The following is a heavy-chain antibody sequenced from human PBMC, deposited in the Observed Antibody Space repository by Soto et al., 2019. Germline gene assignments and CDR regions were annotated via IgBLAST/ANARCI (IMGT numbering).Heavy chain of an antibody. D-gene: IGHD2-21*02. CDR2: IYHSGTA. V-gene: IGHV4-61*05. CDR1: CGSISSSNYY. CDR3: ARGDAPPVTAIDYFDP. J-gene: IGHJ5*02. Sequence: SETLSLTCTVSCGSISSSNYYWGWIRQPPGKGLEWIGEIYHSGTANYNPSLKSRVTMSVDKSKNHFSLNLTSVTAADTAIYYCARGDAPPVTAIDYFDPWGQGLLVTVSS.